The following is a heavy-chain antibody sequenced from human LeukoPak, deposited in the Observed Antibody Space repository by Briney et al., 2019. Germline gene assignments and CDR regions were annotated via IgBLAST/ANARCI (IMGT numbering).Heavy chain of an antibody. Sequence: GGSLRLSCAASGFTFSSYAMSRVRQAPGKGLEWVSAISGSGGSTYYADSVKGRFTISRDNSKNTLYLQMNSLRAEDTAVYYCAKDLPVTIDGNWFDPWGQGTLVTVSS. D-gene: IGHD4-17*01. CDR2: ISGSGGST. CDR1: GFTFSSYA. CDR3: AKDLPVTIDGNWFDP. V-gene: IGHV3-23*01. J-gene: IGHJ5*02.